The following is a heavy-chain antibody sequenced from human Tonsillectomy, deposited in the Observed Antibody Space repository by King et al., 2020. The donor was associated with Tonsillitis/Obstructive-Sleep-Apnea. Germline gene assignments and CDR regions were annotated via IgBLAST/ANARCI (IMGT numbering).Heavy chain of an antibody. CDR1: GGAFSGYY. V-gene: IGHV4-34*01. CDR3: ARGGRYCSSPSCYAEYYYSYYMDV. Sequence: VQLQQWGAGLLRPSETLSLTCAVYGGAFSGYYWSWIRQPPGKGLEWIGEINQSGSTNSSPSLKSVVPISIDTSKNPFSLKLSFVTAADTAVYYCARGGRYCSSPSCYAEYYYSYYMDVWGKGTTVTVSS. CDR2: INQSGST. J-gene: IGHJ6*03. D-gene: IGHD2-2*01.